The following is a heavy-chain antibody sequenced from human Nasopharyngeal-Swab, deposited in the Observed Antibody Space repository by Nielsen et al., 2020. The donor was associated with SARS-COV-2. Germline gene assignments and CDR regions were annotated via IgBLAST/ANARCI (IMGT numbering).Heavy chain of an antibody. CDR1: GGSISNYH. D-gene: IGHD4-17*01. V-gene: IGHV4-59*08. CDR2: IYYSGST. CDR3: ARRGEGYGDYLDY. J-gene: IGHJ4*02. Sequence: ESLKISCSASGGSISNYHWNWIRQPPGKGLEWIGYIYYSGSTNYNPSLKSRVTISVDTSKNQFSLKLSSVTAADTAVYYCARRGEGYGDYLDYWGQGTLVTVSS.